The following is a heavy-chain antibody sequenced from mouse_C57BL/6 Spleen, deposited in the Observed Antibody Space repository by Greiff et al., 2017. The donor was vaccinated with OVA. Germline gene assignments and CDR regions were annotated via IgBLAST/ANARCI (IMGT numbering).Heavy chain of an antibody. CDR1: GFTFSSYA. J-gene: IGHJ1*03. CDR2: ISSGGDYI. CDR3: TREATVVATRYFDV. D-gene: IGHD1-1*01. Sequence: DVKLQESGEGLVKPGGSLKLSCAASGFTFSSYAMSWVRQTPEKRLEWVAYISSGGDYIYYADTVKGRFTISRDNARNTLYLQMSSLKSEDTAMYYCTREATVVATRYFDVWGTGTTVTVSS. V-gene: IGHV5-9-1*02.